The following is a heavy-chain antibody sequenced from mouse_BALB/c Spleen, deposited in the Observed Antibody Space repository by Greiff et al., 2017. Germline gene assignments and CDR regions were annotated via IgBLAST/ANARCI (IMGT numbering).Heavy chain of an antibody. CDR1: GYTFTSYW. CDR2: IDPSDSYT. Sequence: VQLQQPGAELVKPGASVKLSCKASGYTFTSYWMHWVKQRPGQGLEWIGEIDPSDSYTNYNQKFKGKATLTVDKSSSTAYMQLSSLTSEDSAVYYCARYGKGFSYWGQGTLFTVSA. J-gene: IGHJ3*01. V-gene: IGHV1-69*02. D-gene: IGHD1-1*01. CDR3: ARYGKGFSY.